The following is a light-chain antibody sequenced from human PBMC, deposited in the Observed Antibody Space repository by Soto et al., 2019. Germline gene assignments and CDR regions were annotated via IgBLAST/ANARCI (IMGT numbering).Light chain of an antibody. J-gene: IGKJ1*01. V-gene: IGKV1-6*01. CDR2: ATS. Sequence: AIQMTQSPSSLSASVGDRVTITCRASQGIRNDLGWYQQRPGKAPKLLIFATSSLQSGVPSRFSGSGSGTDFTLTISSLQPEDFATYYCFQDYNYPRTFGKGTKVEI. CDR3: FQDYNYPRT. CDR1: QGIRND.